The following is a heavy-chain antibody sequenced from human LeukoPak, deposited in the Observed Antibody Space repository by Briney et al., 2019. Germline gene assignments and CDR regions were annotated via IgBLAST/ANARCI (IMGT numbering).Heavy chain of an antibody. CDR3: ARGGYGDYEYLAY. D-gene: IGHD4-17*01. V-gene: IGHV4-59*01. CDR2: ISDSGNT. CDR1: GGSISSDY. Sequence: SETLSLTCSVFGGSISSDYWSWIRQPPGKGLEWIGYISDSGNTNYNPSLKSRVTISIETSKNQFSLNLSSVTASDTAVYYCARGGYGDYEYLAYWGQGTLVTVSS. J-gene: IGHJ4*02.